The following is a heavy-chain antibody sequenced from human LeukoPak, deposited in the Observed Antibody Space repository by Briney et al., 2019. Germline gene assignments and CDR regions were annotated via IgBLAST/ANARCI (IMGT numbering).Heavy chain of an antibody. J-gene: IGHJ3*02. CDR3: AKDSIAQGPPGELGAFDI. CDR2: IKQAGSEN. D-gene: IGHD3-10*01. CDR1: GFTFTTYW. V-gene: IGHV3-7*03. Sequence: GGSLRLSCAASGFTFTTYWMHWVRQAPGKGLEWVANIKQAGSENSYVDSVKGRFTISRDNAKNSLYLQINSLRAEDTALYYCAKDSIAQGPPGELGAFDIWGQGTMVTVSS.